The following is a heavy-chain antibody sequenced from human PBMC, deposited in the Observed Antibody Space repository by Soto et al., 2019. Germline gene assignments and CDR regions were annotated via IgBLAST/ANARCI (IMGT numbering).Heavy chain of an antibody. Sequence: LGESLKISCKGSGYSFTSYWISWVRQMPGKGLEWMGRIDPSDSYTNYSPSFQGHVTISADKSISTAYLQWSSLKASDTAMYYCARHSSSSPNDYYYYYGMDVGGQGTTVTVSS. V-gene: IGHV5-10-1*01. CDR3: ARHSSSSPNDYYYYYGMDV. J-gene: IGHJ6*02. CDR1: GYSFTSYW. CDR2: IDPSDSYT. D-gene: IGHD6-6*01.